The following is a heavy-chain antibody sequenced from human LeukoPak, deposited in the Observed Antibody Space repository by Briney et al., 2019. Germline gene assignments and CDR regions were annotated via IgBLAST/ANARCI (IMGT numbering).Heavy chain of an antibody. CDR2: IIPIFGTA. J-gene: IGHJ4*02. Sequence: ASVTVSCKASGGTFSSYAISWVRRAPGQGLEWMGGIIPIFGTANYAQKFQGRVTITADESTSTAYMELSSLRSEDTAVYYCAREVFWSGYLPYWGQGTLVTVSS. CDR1: GGTFSSYA. D-gene: IGHD3-3*01. V-gene: IGHV1-69*13. CDR3: AREVFWSGYLPY.